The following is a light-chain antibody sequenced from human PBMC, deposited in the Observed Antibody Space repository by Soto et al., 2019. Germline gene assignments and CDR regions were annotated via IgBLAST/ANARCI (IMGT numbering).Light chain of an antibody. CDR3: CSYTSSRTYV. CDR1: SSDVGAYIY. Sequence: QSALTQPASVSGSPGQSITISCTGTSSDVGAYIYVSWYQHHPGKAPKVMIYEVTNRPSGVSDRFSGSKSGNTASLTISGLQAEDEADYYCCSYTSSRTYVFGNGTKVTVL. CDR2: EVT. J-gene: IGLJ1*01. V-gene: IGLV2-14*01.